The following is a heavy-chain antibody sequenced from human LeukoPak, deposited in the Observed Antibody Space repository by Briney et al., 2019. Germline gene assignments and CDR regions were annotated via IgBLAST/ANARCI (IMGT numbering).Heavy chain of an antibody. CDR2: ISDNGGTT. V-gene: IGHV3-64D*09. D-gene: IGHD3-3*01. Sequence: PGGSLRPSFSALGLILSTTATHWVRQAPGKGREYVSAISDNGGTTYYADSVKGRFTISRDKSKNKLFLQMSSLRAEDTAVYYCVKHSRITMFGLPFFGYWGQGTLVTVSS. CDR3: VKHSRITMFGLPFFGY. J-gene: IGHJ4*02. CDR1: GLILSTTA.